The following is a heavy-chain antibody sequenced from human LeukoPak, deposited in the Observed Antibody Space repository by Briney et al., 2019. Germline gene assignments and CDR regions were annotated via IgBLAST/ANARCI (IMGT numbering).Heavy chain of an antibody. D-gene: IGHD6-6*01. CDR3: VRDRGGTAARRPGYFDY. CDR2: ISAYNGST. J-gene: IGHJ4*02. CDR1: GYTFTSYG. Sequence: ASVKVSCKASGYTFTSYGISWVRQAPGQGLEWMGWISAYNGSTNYAQKLQGRVTMTTDTSTSTAYMELRSLRSDDTAVYYCVRDRGGTAARRPGYFDYWGQGTLVTVSS. V-gene: IGHV1-18*01.